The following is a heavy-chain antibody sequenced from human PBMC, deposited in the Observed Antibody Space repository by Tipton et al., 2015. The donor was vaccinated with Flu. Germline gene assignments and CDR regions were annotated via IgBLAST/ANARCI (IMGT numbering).Heavy chain of an antibody. CDR2: INSDGSST. J-gene: IGHJ4*02. D-gene: IGHD3-10*01. CDR1: GFTFSSYW. V-gene: IGHV3-74*01. Sequence: GSLRLSCAASGFTFSSYWMHWVRQAPGKGLVWVSRINSDGSSTSYADSVKGRFTISRDNAKNTLYLQMNSLRAEDTAVYYCASLWFGEFPLDYWGQGTLVTVSS. CDR3: ASLWFGEFPLDY.